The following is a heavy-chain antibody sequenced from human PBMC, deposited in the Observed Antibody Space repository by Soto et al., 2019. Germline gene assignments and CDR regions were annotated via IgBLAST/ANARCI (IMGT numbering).Heavy chain of an antibody. D-gene: IGHD5-18*01. CDR3: ATAYYSYGYFDY. J-gene: IGHJ4*02. Sequence: SETLSLTCAVYGGSFSGYYWSWIRQPPGKGLEWIGYIYYSGSTNYNPSLKSRVTISVDTSKNQFSLNLTSVTAADTAVYYCATAYYSYGYFDYWGQGTLVTVSS. V-gene: IGHV4-59*01. CDR1: GGSFSGYY. CDR2: IYYSGST.